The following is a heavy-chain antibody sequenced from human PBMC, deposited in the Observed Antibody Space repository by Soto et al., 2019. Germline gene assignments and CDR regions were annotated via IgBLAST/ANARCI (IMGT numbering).Heavy chain of an antibody. J-gene: IGHJ5*02. CDR3: ARAGYCSGGSRSSLVPGFDI. V-gene: IGHV4-59*07. CDR2: IYYSGNT. Sequence: SDSPDITSTVSRGSMNSYYVSWIRQHKGKGLEWIGYIYYSGNTNYNPSLKSRVTISVDTSKNQFSLKLSSVTAADTAVYYCARAGYCSGGSRSSLVPGFDIRGQGRLVSVTS. CDR1: RGSMNSYY. D-gene: IGHD2-15*01.